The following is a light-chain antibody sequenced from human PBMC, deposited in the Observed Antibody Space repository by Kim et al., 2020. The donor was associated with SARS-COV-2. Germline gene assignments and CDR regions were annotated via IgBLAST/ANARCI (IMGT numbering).Light chain of an antibody. J-gene: IGLJ1*01. Sequence: ATGKTDRITCGGNNIGSKSVHWYQQKPGQAPVLVIYYDSDRPSGIPERFSGSNSGNTATLTISRVEAGDEADYYCQVWDSSSDHVFGTGTKVTVL. CDR3: QVWDSSSDHV. CDR2: YDS. V-gene: IGLV3-21*04. CDR1: NIGSKS.